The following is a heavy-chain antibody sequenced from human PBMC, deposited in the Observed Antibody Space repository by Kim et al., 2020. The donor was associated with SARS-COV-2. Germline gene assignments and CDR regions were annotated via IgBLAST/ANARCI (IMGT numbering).Heavy chain of an antibody. CDR3: AGDTDRGPYYFYCGMDV. Sequence: GGSLRLSCAASGFSFSNYGMSCVRQAPGKGLDWVSGISRSGEYTYYADSVKGRFTISRDNSKNTLYLQMNSLIAEDTAVYYCAGDTDRGPYYFYCGMDVCGPGTTVTVS. CDR1: GFSFSNYG. CDR2: ISRSGEYT. J-gene: IGHJ6*02. D-gene: IGHD2-21*01. V-gene: IGHV3-23*01.